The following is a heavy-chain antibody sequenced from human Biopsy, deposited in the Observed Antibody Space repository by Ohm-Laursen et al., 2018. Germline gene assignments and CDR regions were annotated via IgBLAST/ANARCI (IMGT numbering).Heavy chain of an antibody. D-gene: IGHD2-15*01. V-gene: IGHV1-69*13. J-gene: IGHJ4*02. Sequence: SVKVSCKASGGTFNSFPFNWVRQAPGQGLEWMGGILPLSGTTSFAQKFQGRVILTADGSTSTAYMELSSLISEDTAVYYCANSDGRSGFDYWGQGTLVTVSS. CDR3: ANSDGRSGFDY. CDR2: ILPLSGTT. CDR1: GGTFNSFP.